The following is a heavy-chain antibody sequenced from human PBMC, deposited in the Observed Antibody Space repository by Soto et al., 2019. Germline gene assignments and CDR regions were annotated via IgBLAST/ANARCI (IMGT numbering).Heavy chain of an antibody. D-gene: IGHD4-17*01. CDR1: GGSISSGGYS. CDR2: IYHSGST. Sequence: PSETLSLTCAVSGGSISSGGYSWSWIRQPPGKGLEWIGYIYHSGSTYYNPSLKSRVTISVDRSKNQFSLKLSSVTAADTAVYYCARVLQSDYPNWFDPWGQGTLVTVSS. CDR3: ARVLQSDYPNWFDP. J-gene: IGHJ5*02. V-gene: IGHV4-30-2*01.